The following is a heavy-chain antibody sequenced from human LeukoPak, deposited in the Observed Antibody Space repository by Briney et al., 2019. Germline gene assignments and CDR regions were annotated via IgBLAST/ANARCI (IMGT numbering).Heavy chain of an antibody. CDR3: ARSIVAATWYYWFDP. D-gene: IGHD6-25*01. Sequence: PSETLSLTCAVSGGSISSGGYSWSWIRQPPGKGLEWIGSIYHDGRTYYNPSLKSRVTISVDRSKNQFSLKLRSVTAADTAVYYCARSIVAATWYYWFDPWGQGTLVTVSS. J-gene: IGHJ5*02. CDR2: IYHDGRT. CDR1: GGSISSGGYS. V-gene: IGHV4-30-2*01.